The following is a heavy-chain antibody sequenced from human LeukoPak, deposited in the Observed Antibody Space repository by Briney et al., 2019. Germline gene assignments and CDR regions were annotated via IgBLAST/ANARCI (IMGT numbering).Heavy chain of an antibody. J-gene: IGHJ6*03. CDR2: MNPNSGNT. D-gene: IGHD3-10*01. Sequence: GASVKVSCKAFGYTFTSYDINWVRQATGQGLEWMGWMNPNSGNTGYAQKFQGRVTITRNTSISTAYMELSSLRSEDTAVYYCARGTPPLLLWFGELLSRTRTDYYYYYMDVWGKGTTVTVSS. V-gene: IGHV1-8*03. CDR1: GYTFTSYD. CDR3: ARGTPPLLLWFGELLSRTRTDYYYYYMDV.